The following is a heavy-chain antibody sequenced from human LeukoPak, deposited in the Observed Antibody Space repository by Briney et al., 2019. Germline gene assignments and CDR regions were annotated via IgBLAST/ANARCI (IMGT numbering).Heavy chain of an antibody. D-gene: IGHD6-19*01. V-gene: IGHV3-7*01. J-gene: IGHJ6*03. CDR2: IKQDGSEK. Sequence: GGSLRLSCAASGFTFSTYWMTWVRQAPGKGLEWVANIKQDGSEKYYVDSVKGRFTISRDNAKNSLYLQMNSLRAEDTAVYYCARGRIAVAGTYIPSDWGPQLYYMDVWGKGTTVTVSS. CDR3: ARGRIAVAGTYIPSDWGPQLYYMDV. CDR1: GFTFSTYW.